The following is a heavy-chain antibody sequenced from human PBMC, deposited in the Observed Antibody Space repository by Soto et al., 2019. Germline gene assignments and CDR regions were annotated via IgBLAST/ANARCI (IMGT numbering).Heavy chain of an antibody. CDR1: GYTFTSYS. CDR2: ISVYTGNT. CDR3: ARDLAEDKSGYYYAPPGYYYYYGMDV. Sequence: QVPLVQSGAEVKKPGASVKDSCKASGYTFTSYSISWVRQAPGQGLEWMGWISVYTGNTKYAQRLQGRVTMTTDTSMSTAYMELRSLRSDGSAVYYCARDLAEDKSGYYYAPPGYYYYYGMDVWGQGTTVTVSS. V-gene: IGHV1-18*01. D-gene: IGHD3-22*01. J-gene: IGHJ6*02.